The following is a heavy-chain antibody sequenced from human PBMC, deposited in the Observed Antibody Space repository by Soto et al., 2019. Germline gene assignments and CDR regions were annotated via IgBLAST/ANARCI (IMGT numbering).Heavy chain of an antibody. CDR1: GGSISSSNW. D-gene: IGHD3-10*01. V-gene: IGHV4-4*02. Sequence: SETLSLTCAVSGGSISSSNWWSWVRQPPGKGLEWIGEIYHSGSTNYNPSLKSRVTISVDKSKNQFSLKLSSVTAADTAVYYCARDLLWFGESLFDYWGQGTLVTVSS. CDR3: ARDLLWFGESLFDY. CDR2: IYHSGST. J-gene: IGHJ4*02.